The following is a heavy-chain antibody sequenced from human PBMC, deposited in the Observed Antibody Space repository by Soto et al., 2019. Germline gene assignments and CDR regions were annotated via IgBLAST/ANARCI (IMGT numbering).Heavy chain of an antibody. CDR3: AREDILGARSFDY. Sequence: EVQLVESGGGLVQWGGSLRLSCVASGFTFSSYSVNWVRQAPGKGLEWVSYISSGSKTIYYADSVKGRFTVFRDNAKNSQFLQMNSLRDDDTAVYYCAREDILGARSFDYWGRGTLVTVSS. D-gene: IGHD1-26*01. CDR2: ISSGSKTI. V-gene: IGHV3-48*02. J-gene: IGHJ4*02. CDR1: GFTFSSYS.